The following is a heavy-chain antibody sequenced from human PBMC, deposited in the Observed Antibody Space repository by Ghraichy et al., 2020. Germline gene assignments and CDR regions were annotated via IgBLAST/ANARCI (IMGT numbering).Heavy chain of an antibody. D-gene: IGHD3-22*01. J-gene: IGHJ4*02. V-gene: IGHV3-15*01. CDR3: TTEATYYYDSSGYLFDY. CDR1: GFTFSNAW. Sequence: GGSLRLSCAASGFTFSNAWMSWVRQAPGKGLEWVGRIKSKTDGGTTDYAAPVKGRFTISRDDSKNTLYLQMNSLKTEDTAVYYCTTEATYYYDSSGYLFDYWGQGTLVTVSS. CDR2: IKSKTDGGTT.